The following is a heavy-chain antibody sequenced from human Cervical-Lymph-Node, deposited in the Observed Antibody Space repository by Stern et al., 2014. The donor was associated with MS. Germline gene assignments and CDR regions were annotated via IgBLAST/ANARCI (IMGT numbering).Heavy chain of an antibody. Sequence: QVQLVESGPGLVKPSETLSLTCTVSGGFIKSYYWSWVRQSAGKGLEWIGRFHFRGNSNYNPSLQSRVTMSVDTSKRQFSLKLTSVTAADSAVYYCARDGGFCTNRVCPKYYHSGMDVWGQGTTVTVSS. CDR2: FHFRGNS. D-gene: IGHD2-8*01. CDR3: ARDGGFCTNRVCPKYYHSGMDV. V-gene: IGHV4-4*07. CDR1: GGFIKSYY. J-gene: IGHJ6*02.